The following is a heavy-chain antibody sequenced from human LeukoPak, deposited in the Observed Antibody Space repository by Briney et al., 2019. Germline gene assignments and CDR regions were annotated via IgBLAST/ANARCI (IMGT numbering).Heavy chain of an antibody. CDR1: GFTFSSTA. V-gene: IGHV3-30*04. Sequence: GGSLRLSCAASGFTFSSTAMHWVRQAPGKGLEWVAVISYDGRNKYVADSVKGRFTISRDNSNNTLYLQMNSLRAEDTALYYCASEDYCLRGVPFDHWGQGTLVNVSS. CDR3: ASEDYCLRGVPFDH. J-gene: IGHJ5*02. CDR2: ISYDGRNK. D-gene: IGHD3-10*01.